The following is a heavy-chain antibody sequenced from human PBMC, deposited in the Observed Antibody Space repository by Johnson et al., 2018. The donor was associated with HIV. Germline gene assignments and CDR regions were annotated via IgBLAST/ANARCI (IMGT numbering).Heavy chain of an antibody. CDR1: GFTFSSYA. D-gene: IGHD6-19*01. CDR2: ISGSGGNT. Sequence: VQLVESGGGVVQPGRSLRLSCAASGFTFSSYAMHWVRQAPGKGLEWVSTISGSGGNTYYADSVKGRFTISRDNSKNSLYLQMNSLRAEDTAVYYCARVGAVAGLCSIGGQGTMVTVSS. V-gene: IGHV3-23*04. J-gene: IGHJ3*02. CDR3: ARVGAVAGLCSI.